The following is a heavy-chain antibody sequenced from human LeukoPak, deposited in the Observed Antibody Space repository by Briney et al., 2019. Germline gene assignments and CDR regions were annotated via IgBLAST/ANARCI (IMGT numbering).Heavy chain of an antibody. V-gene: IGHV1-69*04. D-gene: IGHD3-22*01. J-gene: IGHJ4*02. CDR2: IIPILGIA. Sequence: SVKVSCKASGGTFSSYAISWVRQAPGQGLEWVGRIIPILGIANYAQKFQGRVTITADKSTSTAYMELSSLRSEDTAVYYCARLLNYYDSSGYYYDDYWGQGTLVTVSS. CDR3: ARLLNYYDSSGYYYDDY. CDR1: GGTFSSYA.